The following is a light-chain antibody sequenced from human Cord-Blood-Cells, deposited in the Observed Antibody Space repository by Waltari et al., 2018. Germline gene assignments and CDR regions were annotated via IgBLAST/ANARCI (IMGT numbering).Light chain of an antibody. V-gene: IGKV4-1*01. CDR3: QQYYSTPPYT. CDR2: WAS. J-gene: IGKJ2*01. CDR1: QSVLYSSNNKNY. Sequence: DIVMTQSPDSLAVSLGERATINCKSSQSVLYSSNNKNYLAWYQQKPGQTPKLLIYWASTRESGFPDRFSGSGAGTYFTLTISSLQAEDVAVYYCQQYYSTPPYTFGQGTKLEIK.